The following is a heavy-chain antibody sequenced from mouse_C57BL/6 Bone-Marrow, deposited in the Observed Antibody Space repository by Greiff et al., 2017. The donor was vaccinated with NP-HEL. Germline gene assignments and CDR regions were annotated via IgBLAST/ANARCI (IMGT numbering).Heavy chain of an antibody. D-gene: IGHD2-5*01. J-gene: IGHJ4*01. CDR2: IRSKSNNYAT. CDR1: GFSFNTYA. V-gene: IGHV10-1*01. CDR3: VRQRSNYFYAMDY. Sequence: EVKLMESGGGLVQPKGSLKLSCAASGFSFNTYAMNWVRQAPGKGLEWVARIRSKSNNYATYYADSVKDRFTISRDDSESMLYLQMNNLKTEDTAMYYCVRQRSNYFYAMDYWGQGTSVTVSS.